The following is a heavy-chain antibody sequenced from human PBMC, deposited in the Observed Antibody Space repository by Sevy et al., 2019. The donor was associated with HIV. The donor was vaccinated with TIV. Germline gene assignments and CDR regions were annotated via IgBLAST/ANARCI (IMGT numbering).Heavy chain of an antibody. CDR3: ARERGISFIVGATTGAFDI. V-gene: IGHV3-7*01. D-gene: IGHD1-26*01. J-gene: IGHJ3*02. Sequence: GGSLRLSCAASGFTFSSNWMSWVRQAPGKGLEWVANIKQDGSEIYYVDSVKGRFTISRDNAKNSLHLQMSSLRAEDTAVYYCARERGISFIVGATTGAFDIWGQGTMVTVSS. CDR2: IKQDGSEI. CDR1: GFTFSSNW.